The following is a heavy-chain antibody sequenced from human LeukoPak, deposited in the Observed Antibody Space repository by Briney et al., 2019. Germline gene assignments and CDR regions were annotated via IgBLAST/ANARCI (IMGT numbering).Heavy chain of an antibody. J-gene: IGHJ3*02. V-gene: IGHV3-21*06. Sequence: GGSLRLSCAASGFTFSTYSMNWVRHAPGKGLESISSIATSSDYIYYAGSLKGRFTISRDNAKNSLYLHMNSLRPDDTAVYYCARGRSITILRGVAISDGFDIWGQGTKVTVS. CDR3: ARGRSITILRGVAISDGFDI. CDR2: IATSSDYI. CDR1: GFTFSTYS. D-gene: IGHD3-10*01.